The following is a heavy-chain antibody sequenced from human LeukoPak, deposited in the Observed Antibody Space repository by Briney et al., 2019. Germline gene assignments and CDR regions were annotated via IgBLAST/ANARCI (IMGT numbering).Heavy chain of an antibody. D-gene: IGHD3-10*01. Sequence: GGSLRLSCAASGFTFSSHEMNWVRQAPGKGLEWVSYISSSGSTIYYADSVKGRFAISRDNAKNSLYLQMNSLRAEDTAVYYCARGDTMVRGVITHWGQGTLVTVSS. CDR3: ARGDTMVRGVITH. CDR2: ISSSGSTI. V-gene: IGHV3-48*03. CDR1: GFTFSSHE. J-gene: IGHJ4*02.